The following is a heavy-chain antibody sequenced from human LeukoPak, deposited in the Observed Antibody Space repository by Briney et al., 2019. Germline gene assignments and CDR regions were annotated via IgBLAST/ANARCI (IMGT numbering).Heavy chain of an antibody. CDR2: IVPIFGTA. J-gene: IGHJ4*02. CDR1: GGTFSSYA. Sequence: SVKVSCNASGGTFSSYAISWVRQAPGQGLEWMGGIVPIFGTANYAQKFQGRVTITADESTSTAYMELSSLRSEDTAVYYCARDIRDGYFDYWGQGTLVTVSS. D-gene: IGHD5-24*01. V-gene: IGHV1-69*13. CDR3: ARDIRDGYFDY.